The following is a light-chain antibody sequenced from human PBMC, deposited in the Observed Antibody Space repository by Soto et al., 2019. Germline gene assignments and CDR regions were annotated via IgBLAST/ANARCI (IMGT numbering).Light chain of an antibody. CDR2: GAS. CDR3: QQYGSSAWT. J-gene: IGKJ1*01. CDR1: QSVSRSY. V-gene: IGKV3-20*01. Sequence: EIVLTQSPGTLSLSPGERATLSCRASQSVSRSYFAWYQQKVGQAPRLLIYGASSRATGIPDRFSGSVSGPDFTLTISRLEPEDFAVYYCQQYGSSAWTFGQGTKVEIK.